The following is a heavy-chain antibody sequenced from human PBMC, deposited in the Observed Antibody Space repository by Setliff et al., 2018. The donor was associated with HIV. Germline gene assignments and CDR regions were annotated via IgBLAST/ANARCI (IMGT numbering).Heavy chain of an antibody. V-gene: IGHV4-4*02. CDR3: ARYETYSSSWYKWFDP. CDR2: VYHSGST. J-gene: IGHJ5*02. CDR1: GGYISSTKW. D-gene: IGHD6-13*01. Sequence: SETLSLTCAVSGGYISSTKWWSWVRQPPGKGLEWIGEVYHSGSTNYNPSLKSRVTMSVYTSKNQFSLKLSSVTAADTAVYYCARYETYSSSWYKWFDPWGQGTLVTVSS.